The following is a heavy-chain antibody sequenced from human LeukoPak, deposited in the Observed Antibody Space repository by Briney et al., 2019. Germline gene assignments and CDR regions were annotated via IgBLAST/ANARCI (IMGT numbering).Heavy chain of an antibody. D-gene: IGHD2-21*02. CDR1: GFTFSSYA. CDR2: ISGSSGTA. CDR3: AKGGGDNYYSSIDS. J-gene: IGHJ4*02. V-gene: IGHV3-23*01. Sequence: PGGSLRLSCAASGFTFSSYAMSWVRQAPGKGLEWVSVISGSSGTAFYAGSVKGRFTISRDNSKNTLYLEMSSLRVEDTALYYCAKGGGDNYYSSIDSWGQGTLVTVSA.